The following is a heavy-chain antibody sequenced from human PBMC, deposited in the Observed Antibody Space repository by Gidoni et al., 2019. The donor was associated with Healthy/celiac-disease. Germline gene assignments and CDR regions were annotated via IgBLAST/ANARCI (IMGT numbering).Heavy chain of an antibody. CDR1: GYSFTSYW. V-gene: IGHV5-10-1*01. Sequence: EVQLVQSGAVVKKPGESLRISWKVSGYSFTSYWISWVRQMPGKGLEWMGRIDPSDSYTNNSPSFQGHVNISADKSISTAYLQWSSLKASDTAMYYCARHVGQQLGLFDYWGQGTLVTVSS. CDR2: IDPSDSYT. D-gene: IGHD6-13*01. J-gene: IGHJ4*02. CDR3: ARHVGQQLGLFDY.